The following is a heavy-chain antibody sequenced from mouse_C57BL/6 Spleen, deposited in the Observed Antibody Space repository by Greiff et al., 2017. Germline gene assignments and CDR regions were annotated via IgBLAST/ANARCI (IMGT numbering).Heavy chain of an antibody. CDR1: GYAFSSSW. CDR3: AREDYGNFGDY. V-gene: IGHV1-82*01. Sequence: VQLVESGPELVKPGASVKISCKASGYAFSSSWMNWVKQRPGKGLEWIGRIYPGDGDTNYNGKFKGKATLTADKSSSTAYMQLSSLTAEDSAVYFCAREDYGNFGDYWGQGTSVTVSS. J-gene: IGHJ4*01. CDR2: IYPGDGDT. D-gene: IGHD2-1*01.